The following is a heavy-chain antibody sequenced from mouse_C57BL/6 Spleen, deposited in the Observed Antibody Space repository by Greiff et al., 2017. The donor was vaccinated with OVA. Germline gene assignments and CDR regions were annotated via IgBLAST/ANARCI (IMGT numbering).Heavy chain of an antibody. Sequence: QVHVKQPGAELVMPGASVKLSCKASGYTFTSYWMHWVKQRPGQGLEWIGEIDPSDSYTNYNQKFKGKSTLTVDKSSSTAYMQLSSLTSEDSAVYYCARSITTVVAPYYFDYWGQGTTLTVSS. D-gene: IGHD1-1*01. CDR3: ARSITTVVAPYYFDY. CDR1: GYTFTSYW. J-gene: IGHJ2*01. CDR2: IDPSDSYT. V-gene: IGHV1-69*01.